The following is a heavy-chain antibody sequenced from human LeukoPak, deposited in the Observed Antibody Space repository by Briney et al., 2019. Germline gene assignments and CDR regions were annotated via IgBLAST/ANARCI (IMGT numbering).Heavy chain of an antibody. CDR3: ARETSQKGAHYMDV. CDR1: GGTFSSYT. J-gene: IGHJ6*03. V-gene: IGHV1-69*06. CDR2: IIPIFGTA. Sequence: SVKVSCKASGGTFSSYTISWVRQAPGQGLEWMGGIIPIFGTANYAQKFQGRVTITADKSTSTAYMELSSLRSEDTAVYYCARETSQKGAHYMDVWGKGTTVTISS. D-gene: IGHD3-16*01.